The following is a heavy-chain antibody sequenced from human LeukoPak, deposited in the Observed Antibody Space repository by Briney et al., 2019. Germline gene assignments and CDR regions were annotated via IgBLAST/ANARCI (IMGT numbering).Heavy chain of an antibody. Sequence: GRSLRLSCAASGFTFSSYGMHWVRQAPGKGLEWVAVIWYDGSNKYYADSVKGRFTISRDNSKNTLYLQMNSLRAEDTAVYYCAREGGSWPSWYYGMDVWGQGTTVTVSS. V-gene: IGHV3-33*01. CDR1: GFTFSSYG. CDR2: IWYDGSNK. D-gene: IGHD6-13*01. CDR3: AREGGSWPSWYYGMDV. J-gene: IGHJ6*02.